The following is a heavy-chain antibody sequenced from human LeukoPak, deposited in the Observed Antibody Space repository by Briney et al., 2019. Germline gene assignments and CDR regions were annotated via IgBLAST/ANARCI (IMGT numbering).Heavy chain of an antibody. J-gene: IGHJ4*02. CDR1: GFTFSSYA. Sequence: GGSLRLSCAASGFTFSSYAMSWVRQAPGKGLEWVSAISGCGGSTYYADSVKGRFTISRDNSKNTLYLQMNSLKTEDTAVYYCTRDDYCDSSGYYYWDDYWGQGTLVTVSS. CDR2: ISGCGGST. CDR3: TRDDYCDSSGYYYWDDY. D-gene: IGHD3-22*01. V-gene: IGHV3-23*01.